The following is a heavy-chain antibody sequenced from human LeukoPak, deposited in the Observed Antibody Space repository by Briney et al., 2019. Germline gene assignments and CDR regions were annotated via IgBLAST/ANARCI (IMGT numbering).Heavy chain of an antibody. CDR1: GGTFSSYA. CDR3: ARGPGIAVAGTRKDY. Sequence: GASVKVSCKASGGTFSSYAISWVRQAPGQGLEWMGRIIPILGIVNYAQKFQGRVTITADKSTSTAYMELSSLRSEDTAVYYCARGPGIAVAGTRKDYWGQGTLVTVSS. CDR2: IIPILGIV. J-gene: IGHJ4*02. D-gene: IGHD6-19*01. V-gene: IGHV1-69*04.